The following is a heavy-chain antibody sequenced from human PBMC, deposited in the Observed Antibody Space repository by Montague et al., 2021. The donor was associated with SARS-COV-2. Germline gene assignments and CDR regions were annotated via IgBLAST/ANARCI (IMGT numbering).Heavy chain of an antibody. V-gene: IGHV3-30-3*01. J-gene: IGHJ4*02. CDR2: ISYDGSNQ. D-gene: IGHD2-2*03. CDR3: VGALVIVIVAAKMGFEH. Sequence: SLRLSCAASGFDFSSYPMHWVRQAPGKGLEWVAVISYDGSNQYYVDSVKGRFTISRDNSKNTVFLQMNSLRADDTAVYYCVGALVIVIVAAKMGFEHWGQGTLVTVSA. CDR1: GFDFSSYP.